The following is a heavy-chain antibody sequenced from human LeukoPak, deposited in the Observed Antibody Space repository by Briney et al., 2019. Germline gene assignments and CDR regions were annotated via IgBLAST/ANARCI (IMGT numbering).Heavy chain of an antibody. CDR1: GFTFSSYG. V-gene: IGHV3-30*18. CDR2: ISYDGSNK. J-gene: IGHJ2*01. CDR3: AKQNYYGSSWYFDL. Sequence: PGGSLRLSCAASGFTFSSYGMHWVRQAPGKGLEWVAVISYDGSNKYYADSVKGRFTISRDNSKNTLHLQMNSLRAEDTAVYYCAKQNYYGSSWYFDLWGRGTLVTVSS. D-gene: IGHD3-10*01.